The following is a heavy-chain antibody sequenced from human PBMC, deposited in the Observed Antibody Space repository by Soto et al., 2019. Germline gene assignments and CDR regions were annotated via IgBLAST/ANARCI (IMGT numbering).Heavy chain of an antibody. CDR1: GGSISSYY. CDR2: IYYSGST. CDR3: ARVEQLVDYGMDV. D-gene: IGHD6-6*01. V-gene: IGHV4-59*01. J-gene: IGHJ6*02. Sequence: SETLSLTCTVSGGSISSYYWSWIRQPPGKGLEWIGYIYYSGSTNYNPALKSRVTISVDTSKNQFSLKLSCVTAADTAVYYCARVEQLVDYGMDVWGQGTTVTVSS.